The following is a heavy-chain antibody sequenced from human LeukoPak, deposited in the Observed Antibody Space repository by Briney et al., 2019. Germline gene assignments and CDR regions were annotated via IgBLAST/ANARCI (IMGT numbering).Heavy chain of an antibody. CDR1: GGSISSGSYY. J-gene: IGHJ5*02. CDR3: ATTNLRSSITMVQSDWFDP. D-gene: IGHD3-10*01. Sequence: PSQTLSLTCTVSGGSISSGSYYWSWIRQPAGKGLEWIGRIYTSGSTNYNPSLKSRVTISVDTSKNQFSLKLSSVTAADTAVYYCATTNLRSSITMVQSDWFDPWGQGTLVTVSS. CDR2: IYTSGST. V-gene: IGHV4-61*02.